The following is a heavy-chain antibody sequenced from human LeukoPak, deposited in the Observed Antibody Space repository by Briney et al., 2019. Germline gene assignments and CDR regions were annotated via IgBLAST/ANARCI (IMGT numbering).Heavy chain of an antibody. CDR2: IYSLGST. CDR1: GDSIKNYY. J-gene: IGHJ4*02. D-gene: IGHD7-27*01. CDR3: VGEDTKFRWGPHLPYYYNY. V-gene: IGHV4-4*07. Sequence: SETLSLTCSVSGDSIKNYYFNWIRQPAGKGLEWIGLIYSLGSTHYNPSLKSRVSMSLATSKNQVSLKLTSVTAADTAVYYCVGEDTKFRWGPHLPYYYNYWGQGTLVTVSS.